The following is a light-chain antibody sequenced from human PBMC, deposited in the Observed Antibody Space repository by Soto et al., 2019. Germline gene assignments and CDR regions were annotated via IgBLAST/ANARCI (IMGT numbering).Light chain of an antibody. CDR2: EVT. Sequence: QSVLTQPASVSGSPGQSVTISCTGSSSDVGSYNHVSWYQQHPGKAPKLMIYEVTKRPSGVSNRFSGSKSGNTASLTISGLQGEDEADYYCCSYAGRTIHVVFGTGTKLTVL. V-gene: IGLV2-23*02. CDR3: CSYAGRTIHVV. CDR1: SSDVGSYNH. J-gene: IGLJ1*01.